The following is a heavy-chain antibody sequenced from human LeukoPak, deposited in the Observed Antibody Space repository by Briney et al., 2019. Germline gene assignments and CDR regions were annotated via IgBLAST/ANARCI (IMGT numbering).Heavy chain of an antibody. Sequence: KPGESLKISCKGSGYSFTSYWIGWVRQMPGKGLEWMGIIYPGDSDARYSPSFQGQVTISADKSISTTYLHWSSLKASDTAMYYCARWLGYCSSSSCYQPFDCWGQGTLVTVSS. CDR2: IYPGDSDA. V-gene: IGHV5-51*01. CDR3: ARWLGYCSSSSCYQPFDC. D-gene: IGHD2-2*01. CDR1: GYSFTSYW. J-gene: IGHJ4*02.